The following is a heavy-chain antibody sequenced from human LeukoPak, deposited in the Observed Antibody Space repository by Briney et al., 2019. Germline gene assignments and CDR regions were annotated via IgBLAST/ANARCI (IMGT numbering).Heavy chain of an antibody. V-gene: IGHV3-66*02. CDR3: ARAHYDSSGYYYYYYYMDV. D-gene: IGHD3-22*01. CDR1: GFTFSHYV. CDR2: IYSGGST. Sequence: PGGSLRLSCAASGFTFSHYVMHWVRQAPGKGLEWVSVIYSGGSTYYADSVKGRFTISRDNSKNTLYLQMNSLRAEDTAVYYCARAHYDSSGYYYYYYYMDVWGKGTTVTVSS. J-gene: IGHJ6*03.